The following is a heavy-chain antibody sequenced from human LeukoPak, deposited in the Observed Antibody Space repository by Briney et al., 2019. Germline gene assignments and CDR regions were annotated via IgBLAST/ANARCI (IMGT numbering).Heavy chain of an antibody. CDR3: APTAEAYTSWWKV. J-gene: IGHJ4*02. CDR2: INPDSGFT. D-gene: IGHD3-16*01. V-gene: IGHV1-2*02. Sequence: GASVKVSCKASGYKFTDDYMHWLRQAPAQGLEFMGWINPDSGFTNYAQKFKGRVTMTRDTSISTAYLEVRSLTSDDTAVYYRAPTAEAYTSWWKVWGQGTLVTVSS. CDR1: GYKFTDDY.